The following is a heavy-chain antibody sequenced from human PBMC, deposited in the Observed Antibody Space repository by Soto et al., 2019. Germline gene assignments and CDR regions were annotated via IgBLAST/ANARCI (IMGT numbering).Heavy chain of an antibody. CDR2: IYYSGST. V-gene: IGHV4-59*08. Sequence: PSETLSLTCTVSGGSISSYYWSWILQPPGKGLEWIGYIYYSGSTNYNPSLKSRVTISVDTSKNQFSLKLSSVTAADTAVYYCARGWFGELSSGFDPWGQGTLVTVSS. D-gene: IGHD3-10*01. CDR3: ARGWFGELSSGFDP. J-gene: IGHJ5*02. CDR1: GGSISSYY.